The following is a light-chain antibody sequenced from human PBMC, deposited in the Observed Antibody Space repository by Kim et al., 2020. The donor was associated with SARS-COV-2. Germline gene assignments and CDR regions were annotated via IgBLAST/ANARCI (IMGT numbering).Light chain of an antibody. J-gene: IGKJ1*01. CDR1: QSILYSSNNKNY. CDR2: WAS. CDR3: QQYYSSPVT. V-gene: IGKV4-1*01. Sequence: APINGKSSQSILYSSNNKNYLTWYQHKPGQPPKLLIYWASTRESGVPDRFSGSGSGTDFTLTISSLQAEDVAIYYCQQYYSSPVTFGQGTKVDIK.